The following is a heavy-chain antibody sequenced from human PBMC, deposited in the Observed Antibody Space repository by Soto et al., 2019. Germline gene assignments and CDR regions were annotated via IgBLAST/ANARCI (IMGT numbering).Heavy chain of an antibody. CDR1: VYTXTSYG. D-gene: IGHD3-3*01. CDR3: ARVLGVVLPI. V-gene: IGHV1-18*04. Sequence: SXNVSFKASVYTXTSYGISWVRQAPGQGLEWMGWISAYNGNTNYAQKLQGRVTMTTDTSTSTAYMELRSLRSDYTAVYYCARVLGVVLPIWGQGTMVTVS. CDR2: ISAYNGNT. J-gene: IGHJ6*02.